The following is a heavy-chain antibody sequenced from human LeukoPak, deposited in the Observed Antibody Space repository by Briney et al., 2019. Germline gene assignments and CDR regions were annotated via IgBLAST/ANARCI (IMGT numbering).Heavy chain of an antibody. CDR2: FDPEDGET. V-gene: IGHV1-24*01. CDR3: ATAARGYSYGAFDY. J-gene: IGHJ4*02. CDR1: GYTLTELS. D-gene: IGHD5-18*01. Sequence: ASVKVSCKVSGYTLTELSMHWVRQAPGKGHEWMGGFDPEDGETIYAQKFQGRVTMTEDTSTDPAYMELSSLRSEDTAVYYCATAARGYSYGAFDYWGQGTLVTVSS.